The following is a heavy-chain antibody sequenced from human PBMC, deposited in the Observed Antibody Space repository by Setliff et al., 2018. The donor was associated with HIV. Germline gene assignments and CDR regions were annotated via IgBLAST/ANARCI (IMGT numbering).Heavy chain of an antibody. CDR1: GGSISRSTHH. V-gene: IGHV4-39*07. CDR2: LSSKGQA. CDR3: ARNSQKGIQPLLLAS. J-gene: IGHJ4*02. Sequence: SETLSLTCTVSGGSISRSTHHWAWIRQPPGKGLEWIGALSSKGQAYYNPSLKSRVAISIDSSKNLFSLMLDSVTAADTAVYYCARNSQKGIQPLLLASWGPGTLVTVSS. D-gene: IGHD1-1*01.